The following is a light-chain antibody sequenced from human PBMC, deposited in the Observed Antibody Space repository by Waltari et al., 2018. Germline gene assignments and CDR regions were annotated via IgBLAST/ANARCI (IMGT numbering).Light chain of an antibody. Sequence: STLTQPPSVSGAPGQRITISCAGRSSDIGSNYDVHWYQQTPGKAPKVVIFGNTNRPSGVPDRFSGSKSGSSASLAIAGLRAEDEAVYYCQSFDIKLTAWVFGGGTKVTVL. V-gene: IGLV1-40*01. CDR1: SSDIGSNYD. J-gene: IGLJ3*02. CDR3: QSFDIKLTAWV. CDR2: GNT.